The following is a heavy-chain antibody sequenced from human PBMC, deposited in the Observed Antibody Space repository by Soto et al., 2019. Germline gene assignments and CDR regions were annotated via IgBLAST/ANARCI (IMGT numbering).Heavy chain of an antibody. CDR2: LRPGGGST. J-gene: IGHJ4*02. CDR1: GYAFTRYY. CDR3: ARGMDTAISLLDY. Sequence: ASVNVSCKASGYAFTRYYMHWVRQAPGQGLEWMGILRPGGGSTTYAQKFQGRVAMTKDTSTSTVYMELSSLRSEDTAVYYCARGMDTAISLLDYWGQGTLVTVSS. D-gene: IGHD5-18*01. V-gene: IGHV1-46*01.